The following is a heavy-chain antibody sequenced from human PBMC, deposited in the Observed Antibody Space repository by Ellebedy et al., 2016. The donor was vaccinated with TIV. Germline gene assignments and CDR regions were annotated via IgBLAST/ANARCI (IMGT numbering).Heavy chain of an antibody. J-gene: IGHJ6*02. Sequence: MPGGSLRLSCTVSGDSISGSDYYWTWIRQSPGKGLEWIGEINHSRSTNYNPSLKSRVSISVDTSNNQFSLKLRSVTAADMAVYYCARGPYYYGSGLTIYYYNGLDVWGQGTTVTVSS. V-gene: IGHV4-39*07. CDR2: INHSRST. CDR1: GDSISGSDYY. CDR3: ARGPYYYGSGLTIYYYNGLDV. D-gene: IGHD3-10*01.